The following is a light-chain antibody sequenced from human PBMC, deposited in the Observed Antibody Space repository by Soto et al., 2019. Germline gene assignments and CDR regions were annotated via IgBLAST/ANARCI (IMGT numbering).Light chain of an antibody. V-gene: IGLV1-47*02. CDR1: SSNIGSNY. CDR3: SAWYDSLRGHVV. Sequence: QSVLSQPPSASGTPGQSVTISCSGSSSNIGSNYVYWYQQLPGTAPKLLIYSNNQRPSGVPDRFSGAKFCSSASLAISGLRADDEAAYYCSAWYDSLRGHVVFGGGTQLTVL. CDR2: SNN. J-gene: IGLJ2*01.